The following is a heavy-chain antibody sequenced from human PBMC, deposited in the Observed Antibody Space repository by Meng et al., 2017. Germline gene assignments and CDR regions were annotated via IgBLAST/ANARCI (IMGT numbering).Heavy chain of an antibody. CDR2: ISGDGSIT. D-gene: IGHD1-1*01. V-gene: IGHV3-74*02. J-gene: IGHJ4*02. Sequence: VRLVEAGGGVVQPGRSLRLSCAASGFTFSSYGMHWVRQVPGKGLVWVSRISGDGSITNYADSVKGRFTISRDNAKNTLYLQMNSLRPEDTAVYYCLDEAPRSDYWGQGSLVTVSS. CDR3: LDEAPRSDY. CDR1: GFTFSSYG.